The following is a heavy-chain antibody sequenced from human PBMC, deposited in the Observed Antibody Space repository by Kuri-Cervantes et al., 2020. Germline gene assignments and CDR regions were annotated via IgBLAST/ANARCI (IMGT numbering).Heavy chain of an antibody. CDR2: IYVSGST. CDR3: AKALYSQWEWFDP. V-gene: IGHV3-53*01. Sequence: LSLTCAASGFTVSSNYMSWVRQAPGKGLEWVSVIYVSGSTSYIDSVKGRFTVSRDNSKNMVYLQMNSLRAEDTAVYYCAKALYSQWEWFDPWGQGTLVTVSS. J-gene: IGHJ5*02. D-gene: IGHD1-26*01. CDR1: GFTVSSNY.